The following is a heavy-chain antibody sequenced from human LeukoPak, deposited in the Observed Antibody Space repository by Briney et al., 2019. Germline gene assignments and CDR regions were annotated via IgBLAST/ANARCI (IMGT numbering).Heavy chain of an antibody. CDR3: ARHDSSGYTGIDY. CDR1: VYLISSGYY. J-gene: IGHJ4*02. V-gene: IGHV4-38-2*01. D-gene: IGHD3-22*01. CDR2: IYHGWST. Sequence: SETLSLTCGVSVYLISSGYYWGGIRQHPGKGLEWIGRIYHGWSTYFKQSLKRRLTLSVDKSNNQFSLKVTSVTAADTAVYYCARHDSSGYTGIDYWGQGTLVTVSS.